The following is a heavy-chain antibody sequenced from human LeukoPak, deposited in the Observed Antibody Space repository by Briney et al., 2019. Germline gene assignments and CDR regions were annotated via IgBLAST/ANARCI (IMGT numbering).Heavy chain of an antibody. CDR3: ARDSFDFWSDYYYMDV. J-gene: IGHJ6*03. CDR2: ISSSSSSI. V-gene: IGHV3-48*01. D-gene: IGHD3-3*01. CDR1: GFTFSSYS. Sequence: GGSLRLSCAASGFTFSSYSMNWVRQAPGKGLEWVSYISSSSSSIYYADSVKGRFTISRDNAKNSLYLQMNSLRAEDTAVYYCARDSFDFWSDYYYMDVWGKGTTVTVSS.